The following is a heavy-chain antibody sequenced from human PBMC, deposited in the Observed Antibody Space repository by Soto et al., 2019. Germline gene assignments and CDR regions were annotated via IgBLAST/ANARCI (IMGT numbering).Heavy chain of an antibody. CDR1: GYTLTELS. CDR2: FDPEDGET. Sequence: ASVKVSCKVSGYTLTELSMHWVRQAPGKGPEWMGGFDPEDGETIYAQKFQGRVTMTEDTSTDTAYMELRSLRSDDTAVYYCARALSLWGICSGGSCYSGNNWFDPWGQETRVTVSS. J-gene: IGHJ5*02. D-gene: IGHD2-15*01. V-gene: IGHV1-24*01. CDR3: ARALSLWGICSGGSCYSGNNWFDP.